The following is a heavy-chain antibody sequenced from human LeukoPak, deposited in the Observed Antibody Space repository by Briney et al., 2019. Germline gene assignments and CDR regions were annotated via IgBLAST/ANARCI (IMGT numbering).Heavy chain of an antibody. CDR3: ASGPVLYYYMDV. D-gene: IGHD3-3*01. V-gene: IGHV1-69*13. CDR1: GGTFSSYA. J-gene: IGHJ6*03. Sequence: GASVKVSCKASGGTFSSYAISWVRQAPGQGLEWMGGIIPIFGTANYAQKFQGRVTITADESTSTAYMGLSSLRSEDTAVYYCASGPVLYYYMDVWGKGTTVTVSS. CDR2: IIPIFGTA.